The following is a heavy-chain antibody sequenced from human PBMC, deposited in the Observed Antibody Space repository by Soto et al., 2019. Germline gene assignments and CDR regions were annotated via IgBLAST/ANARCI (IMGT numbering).Heavy chain of an antibody. CDR2: IIPIFGTA. CDR3: ARGARDYYDSSGYFYDWFDP. J-gene: IGHJ5*02. CDR1: GGTFSSYA. V-gene: IGHV1-69*13. D-gene: IGHD3-22*01. Sequence: ASVKVSCKASGGTFSSYAISWVRQAPGQGLEWMGGIIPIFGTANYAQKFQGRVTITADESTSTAYMELSSLRSEDTAVYYCARGARDYYDSSGYFYDWFDPWGQGTLVTVS.